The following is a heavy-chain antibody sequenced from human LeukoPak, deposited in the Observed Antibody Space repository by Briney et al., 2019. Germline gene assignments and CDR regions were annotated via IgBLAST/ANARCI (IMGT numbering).Heavy chain of an antibody. J-gene: IGHJ3*02. V-gene: IGHV3-7*01. Sequence: PGGSLRLSCAASGFTFSSYWMSWVRQAPGKGLEWVANIKQDGSEKYYVDSVKGRFTISRDNAKNSLYLQMNSMRAEDTAVYYCARNKVVELATNPTPIPVFVTWGKGKRFTVFS. CDR2: IKQDGSEK. D-gene: IGHD5-24*01. CDR1: GFTFSSYW. CDR3: ARNKVVELATNPTPIPVFVT.